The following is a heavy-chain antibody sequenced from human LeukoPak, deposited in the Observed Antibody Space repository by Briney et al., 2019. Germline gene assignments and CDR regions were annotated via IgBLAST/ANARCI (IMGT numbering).Heavy chain of an antibody. J-gene: IGHJ4*02. Sequence: PGGSLRLSCAASGFTFSTYAMSWVRQAPGKGLEWVSSISGSGGSTYYADSVKGRFTISRDNSKNTLYLQMNSLRAEDTAIYYCAKVQDYDILTRYYIAGGHFDYWGQRTLVTVTS. CDR2: ISGSGGST. CDR1: GFTFSTYA. V-gene: IGHV3-23*01. D-gene: IGHD3-9*01. CDR3: AKVQDYDILTRYYIAGGHFDY.